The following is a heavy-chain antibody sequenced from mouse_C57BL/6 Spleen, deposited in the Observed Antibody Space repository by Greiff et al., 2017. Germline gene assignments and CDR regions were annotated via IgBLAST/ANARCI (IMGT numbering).Heavy chain of an antibody. CDR3: ARGDYGYDGY. D-gene: IGHD2-2*01. J-gene: IGHJ2*01. Sequence: DVQLQESGPGLVKPSQSLSLTCSVTGYSITSGYYWNWIRQFPGNKLEWMGYISYDGSNNYNPSLKNRISITRDTSKNQFFLKLNSVTTEDTATYYCARGDYGYDGYWGQGTTLTVSS. V-gene: IGHV3-6*01. CDR1: GYSITSGYY. CDR2: ISYDGSN.